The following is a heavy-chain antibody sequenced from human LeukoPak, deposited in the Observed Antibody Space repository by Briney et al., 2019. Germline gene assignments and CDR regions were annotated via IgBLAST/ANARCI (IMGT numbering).Heavy chain of an antibody. CDR3: ATTPRGGSRGYSPHFDI. CDR2: IYNSGST. V-gene: IGHV4-61*02. Sequence: PSETLSLTCTVSGGSTSSDNYYWSWIRQPAGRGLEWIGRIYNSGSTNYNPSLKSRVTISVDTSKNQFSLKLSSVTAADTAMYYCATTPRGGSRGYSPHFDIWGQGTMVTVSS. J-gene: IGHJ3*02. D-gene: IGHD3-22*01. CDR1: GGSTSSDNYY.